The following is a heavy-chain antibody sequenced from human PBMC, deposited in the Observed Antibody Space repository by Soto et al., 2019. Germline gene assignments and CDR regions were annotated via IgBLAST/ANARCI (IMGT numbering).Heavy chain of an antibody. D-gene: IGHD4-4*01. J-gene: IGHJ6*02. V-gene: IGHV1-8*01. CDR1: GYTFTSYD. Sequence: ASVKVSCKASGYTFTSYDINWVRQATGQGLEWMGWMNPNSGNTGYAQKFQGRVTMTRNTSISTAYMELSSLRSDDTAVYYCSSSYSNYALIDYYYYGMDVWGQGTTVTVSS. CDR2: MNPNSGNT. CDR3: SSSYSNYALIDYYYYGMDV.